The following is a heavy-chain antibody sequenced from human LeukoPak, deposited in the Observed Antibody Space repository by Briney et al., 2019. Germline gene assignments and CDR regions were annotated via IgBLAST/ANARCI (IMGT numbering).Heavy chain of an antibody. J-gene: IGHJ5*02. CDR1: GFTFSSYE. CDR3: VRDHSGWSLDP. D-gene: IGHD6-19*01. Sequence: GGSLRLSCAASGFTFSSYEMNWVRHAPGKGLEWVSYISDSGTTIYYADSVKGRFTISRDNAKNSLYLQMNSLRAEDTAVYYCVRDHSGWSLDPWGQGTLVTVSS. CDR2: ISDSGTTI. V-gene: IGHV3-48*03.